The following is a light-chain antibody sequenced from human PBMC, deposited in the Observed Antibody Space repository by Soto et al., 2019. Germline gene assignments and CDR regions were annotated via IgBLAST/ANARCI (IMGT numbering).Light chain of an antibody. V-gene: IGLV2-14*01. J-gene: IGLJ1*01. CDR2: EVS. CDR1: SSDVGGSNY. Sequence: QSALTQPASVSGSPGQSITISCTGTSSDVGGSNYVSCYQQHPGKAPKLMIYEVSNRPSGVSNRFSGYKSGNTASLTISGLQAEDEADYYCSSYTSSSTLYVFGTGTKLTVL. CDR3: SSYTSSSTLYV.